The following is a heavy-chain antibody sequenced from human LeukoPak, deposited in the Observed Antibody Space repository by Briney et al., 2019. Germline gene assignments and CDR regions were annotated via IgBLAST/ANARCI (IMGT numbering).Heavy chain of an antibody. CDR1: GYSFTSYW. Sequence: GESLKISCKGSGYSFTSYWIGWVRQMPGKGLEWMGIIYPGDSDTRYSPSFQGQVTISADKSISTAYLQWSSLKASDTAMYYCARIPCYDSSGTGGFDYWGQGTLVTVSS. CDR3: ARIPCYDSSGTGGFDY. D-gene: IGHD3-22*01. J-gene: IGHJ4*02. CDR2: IYPGDSDT. V-gene: IGHV5-51*01.